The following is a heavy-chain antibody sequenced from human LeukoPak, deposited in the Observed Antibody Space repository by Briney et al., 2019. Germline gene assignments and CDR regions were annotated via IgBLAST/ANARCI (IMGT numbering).Heavy chain of an antibody. V-gene: IGHV1-18*01. D-gene: IGHD6-19*01. CDR2: ISTYSVNT. CDR1: GYTFTSYG. CDR3: ARGWWLAPFDY. Sequence: ASVKVSCKASGYTFTSYGISWVRQAPGQGLEWLGWISTYSVNTNYAHQLQARVTMTTDTSTSTAYMELRSLRSDDTAVYYCARGWWLAPFDYWGQGTLVTVSS. J-gene: IGHJ4*01.